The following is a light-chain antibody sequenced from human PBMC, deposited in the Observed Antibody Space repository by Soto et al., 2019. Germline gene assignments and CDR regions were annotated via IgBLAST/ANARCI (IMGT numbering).Light chain of an antibody. Sequence: DIQMTQSPSTLSASVGDRDSITCRASQSINTWLAWYQQKPGKAPRLLIYDASNLETGVPSRFTGSGSGTEFTLTISSLQPDDFATYYCQQFNTFSFTFGQGTKLEIK. CDR3: QQFNTFSFT. J-gene: IGKJ2*01. CDR1: QSINTW. V-gene: IGKV1-5*01. CDR2: DAS.